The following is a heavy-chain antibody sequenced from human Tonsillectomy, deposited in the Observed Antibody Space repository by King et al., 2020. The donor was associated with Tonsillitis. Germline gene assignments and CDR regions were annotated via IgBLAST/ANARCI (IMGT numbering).Heavy chain of an antibody. CDR3: ARDSSSWFHFDY. D-gene: IGHD6-13*01. CDR1: GGSISSYY. J-gene: IGHJ4*02. Sequence: VQLQESGPGLVKPSETLSLTFTVSGGSISSYYWSWIRQPPGKGLEGIGYIYYSGSTNYNPSPKRRVTISVDTSKNQFSLKLSSVTAADTAVYYCARDSSSWFHFDYWGQGTLVTVSS. CDR2: IYYSGST. V-gene: IGHV4-59*01.